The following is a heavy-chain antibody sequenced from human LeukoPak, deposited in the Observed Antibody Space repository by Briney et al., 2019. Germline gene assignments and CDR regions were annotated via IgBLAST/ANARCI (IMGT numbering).Heavy chain of an antibody. V-gene: IGHV3-53*05. D-gene: IGHD6-13*01. Sequence: QSGGSLRLSCAASGFTVSSNYMSWVRQAPGKGLEWVSVIYSGGSTYYADSVKGRFTISRDNSKNTLYLQMNSLRAEDTAVYYCATSPRYKQQLGYFDYWGQGTLVTVSS. CDR1: GFTVSSNY. CDR3: ATSPRYKQQLGYFDY. CDR2: IYSGGST. J-gene: IGHJ4*02.